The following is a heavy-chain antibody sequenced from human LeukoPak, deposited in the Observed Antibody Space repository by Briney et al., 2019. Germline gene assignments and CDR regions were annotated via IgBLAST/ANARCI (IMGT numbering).Heavy chain of an antibody. Sequence: ASVKVSCKASRYTFTSYGISWVRQAPGQGLEWMGWISVYNGNTNYAQKLQGRVTMTTDTSTSTAYMELRSLRSDDTAVYYCARGHYDFWSGYPYYYGMDVWGQGTTVTVSS. J-gene: IGHJ6*02. CDR3: ARGHYDFWSGYPYYYGMDV. D-gene: IGHD3-3*01. CDR2: ISVYNGNT. CDR1: RYTFTSYG. V-gene: IGHV1-18*01.